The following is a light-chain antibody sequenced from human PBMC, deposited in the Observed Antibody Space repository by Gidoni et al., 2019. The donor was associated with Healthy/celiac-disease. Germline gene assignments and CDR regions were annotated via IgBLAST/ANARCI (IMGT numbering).Light chain of an antibody. CDR1: QSISSY. Sequence: DIQMTQSPSSLSASVGDRVTITCRASQSISSYLNLYQQKPGKAPKLLIYAASSLQSGVPSRFSGSGSGTDFNLTISSLQPEDFATYYCQQSYSTPRTFGQGNKVEIK. J-gene: IGKJ1*01. V-gene: IGKV1-39*01. CDR2: AAS. CDR3: QQSYSTPRT.